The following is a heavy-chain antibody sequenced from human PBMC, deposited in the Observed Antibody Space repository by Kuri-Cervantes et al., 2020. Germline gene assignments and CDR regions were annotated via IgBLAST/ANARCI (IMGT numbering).Heavy chain of an antibody. D-gene: IGHD2-21*01. Sequence: SETLSLTCTVSGGSISSSSYYWGWIRQPPGKGLEWIGSIYYSGSTYYNPSLKSRVTISVDTSKNQFSLKLSSVTAADTAVYYCAREGVVIYAFDIWGQGTMVTVSS. CDR2: IYYSGST. J-gene: IGHJ3*02. CDR3: AREGVVIYAFDI. V-gene: IGHV4-39*02. CDR1: GGSISSSSYY.